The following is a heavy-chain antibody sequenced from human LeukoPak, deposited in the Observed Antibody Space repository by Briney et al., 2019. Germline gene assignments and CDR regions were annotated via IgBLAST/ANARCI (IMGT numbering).Heavy chain of an antibody. CDR2: IKEDGSEK. V-gene: IGHV3-7*01. CDR3: ARQRFLDY. J-gene: IGHJ4*02. CDR1: GFTFSSYW. D-gene: IGHD3-3*01. Sequence: PGGSLRLSCAASGFTFSSYWMNWVRQAPGKGQERVANIKEDGSEKYYEDPVQGRFTISRDNAKNSLYLQMNSLRAEDNAVVYCARQRFLDYWGQGTLVTVSS.